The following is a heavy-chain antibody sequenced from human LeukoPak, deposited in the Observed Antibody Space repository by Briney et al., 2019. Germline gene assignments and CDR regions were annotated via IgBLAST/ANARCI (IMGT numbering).Heavy chain of an antibody. CDR2: LYDSGGP. Sequence: PSETLSPTCSVSGGSISGYYWSWIRQPPGKGLDSIGYLYDSGGPTYNPSLKSRVTISVDTSKSQFSLKLTSLTAADTAVYYCARQRCSGGSCYRVDQLYYMDVWAKGPRSPSP. CDR3: ARQRCSGGSCYRVDQLYYMDV. J-gene: IGHJ6*03. V-gene: IGHV4-59*01. CDR1: GGSISGYY. D-gene: IGHD2-15*01.